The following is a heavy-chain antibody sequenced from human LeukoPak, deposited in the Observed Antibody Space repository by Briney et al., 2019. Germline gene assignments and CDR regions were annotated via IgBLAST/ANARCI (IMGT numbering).Heavy chain of an antibody. V-gene: IGHV4-59*12. CDR1: GGSISSYY. J-gene: IGHJ4*02. D-gene: IGHD1-1*01. Sequence: PSETLSLTCTVSGGSISSYYWSWIRQPPGKGLEWIGYIYYSGSTNYNPSLKSRVTISVDTSKNQFSLNLSSVTAADTAVYYCARETADLGRSLDYWGQGILVTVSS. CDR2: IYYSGST. CDR3: ARETADLGRSLDY.